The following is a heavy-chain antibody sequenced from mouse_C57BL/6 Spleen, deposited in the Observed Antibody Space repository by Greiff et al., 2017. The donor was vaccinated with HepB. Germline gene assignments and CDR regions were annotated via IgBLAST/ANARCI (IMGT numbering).Heavy chain of an antibody. Sequence: VHLVESGAELVKPGASVKISCKASGYAFSSYWMNWVKQRPGKGLEWIGQIYPGDGDTNYNGKFKGKATLTADKSSSTAYMQLSSLTSEDSAVYFCARAKKLLDFDYWGQGTTLTVSS. D-gene: IGHD1-1*01. CDR2: IYPGDGDT. CDR1: GYAFSSYW. CDR3: ARAKKLLDFDY. J-gene: IGHJ2*01. V-gene: IGHV1-80*01.